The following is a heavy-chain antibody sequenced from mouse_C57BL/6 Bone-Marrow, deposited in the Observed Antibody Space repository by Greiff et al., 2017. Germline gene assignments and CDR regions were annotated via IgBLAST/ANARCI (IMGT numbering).Heavy chain of an antibody. J-gene: IGHJ2*01. D-gene: IGHD2-1*01. CDR2: INPNNGGT. CDR3: AREPIYGNYNFDY. V-gene: IGHV1-26*01. Sequence: VQLQQSGPELVKPGASVKISCKASGYTFTDYYMNWVKQSHGKSLEWIGDINPNNGGTSYNQKFKGKATLTVEKSSSTAYMEHRRLTSEDSAVYYCAREPIYGNYNFDYWGKGTTLTVSS. CDR1: GYTFTDYY.